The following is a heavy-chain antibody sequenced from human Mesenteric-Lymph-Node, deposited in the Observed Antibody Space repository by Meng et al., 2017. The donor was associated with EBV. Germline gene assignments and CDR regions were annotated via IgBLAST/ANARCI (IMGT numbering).Heavy chain of an antibody. CDR1: AGSFSCYY. J-gene: IGHJ4*02. CDR3: AREELIVPGLFDS. V-gene: IGHV4-34*01. CDR2: NNYRSST. Sequence: GHHQTWGADLLQPSAPPPSPSGVYAGSFSCYYWSWSRHPPGKGLVWIVENNYRSSTYYNPSLKSRVTILVDTYANHFPLQLPSLTAADTAVYYCAREELIVPGLFDSWGQGTLVTVSS. D-gene: IGHD3-16*02.